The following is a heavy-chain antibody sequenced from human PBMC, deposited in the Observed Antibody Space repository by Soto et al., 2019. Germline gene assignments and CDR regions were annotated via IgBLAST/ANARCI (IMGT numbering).Heavy chain of an antibody. V-gene: IGHV4-31*03. CDR2: IYYSGST. Sequence: SETLSLTCTVSGGSISSGGYYWSWIRQHPGKGLEWIGYIYYSGSTYYNPSLKSRVTISVDTSKNQFSLKLSSVTAADTAVYYCARAGAGGDFWSGYYLYYYYGMDVWGQGTTATVSS. CDR1: GGSISSGGYY. CDR3: ARAGAGGDFWSGYYLYYYYGMDV. D-gene: IGHD3-3*01. J-gene: IGHJ6*02.